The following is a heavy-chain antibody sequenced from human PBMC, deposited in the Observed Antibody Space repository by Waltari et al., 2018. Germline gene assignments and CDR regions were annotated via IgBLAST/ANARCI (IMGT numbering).Heavy chain of an antibody. J-gene: IGHJ3*02. CDR2: IYHSGST. D-gene: IGHD2-2*01. Sequence: QVQLPESGPGLVKPSETLSLTCAVSGYSISSGYYWGWIRQPPGKGLGWIGSIYHSGSTYYNPSLKSRVTISVDTSKNQFSLKLSTVTAADTAVYYCARQYLGYCSSTSCYLFGAFDIWGQGTMVTVSS. V-gene: IGHV4-38-2*01. CDR3: ARQYLGYCSSTSCYLFGAFDI. CDR1: GYSISSGYY.